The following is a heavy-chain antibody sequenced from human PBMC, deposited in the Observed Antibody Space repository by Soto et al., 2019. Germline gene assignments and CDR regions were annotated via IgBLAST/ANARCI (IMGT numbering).Heavy chain of an antibody. CDR2: ISYDGSNK. CDR3: AREGVDALRYFDWLLSHSGYFDY. J-gene: IGHJ4*02. CDR1: GFTFSSYA. Sequence: AGGSLRLSCAASGFTFSSYAMHWVRQAPGKGLEWVAVISYDGSNKYYADSVKGRFTISRDNSKNTLYLQMNSLRAEDTAVYYCAREGVDALRYFDWLLSHSGYFDYWGQGTLVTVSS. D-gene: IGHD3-9*01. V-gene: IGHV3-30-3*01.